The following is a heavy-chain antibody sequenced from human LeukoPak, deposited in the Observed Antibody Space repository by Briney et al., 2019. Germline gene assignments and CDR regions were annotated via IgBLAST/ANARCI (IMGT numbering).Heavy chain of an antibody. V-gene: IGHV3-49*04. J-gene: IGHJ4*02. CDR2: IRSKAYGGTT. CDR1: GSTFGDYA. D-gene: IGHD6-6*01. Sequence: PGRSLRLSCTASGSTFGDYAVSWVRQAPGKGLEWVGFIRSKAYGGTTEYAASVKGRFTISRDDSKSIAYLQMNSLKTEDTAVYYCTTHGASYYFDYWGQGTLVTVSS. CDR3: TTHGASYYFDY.